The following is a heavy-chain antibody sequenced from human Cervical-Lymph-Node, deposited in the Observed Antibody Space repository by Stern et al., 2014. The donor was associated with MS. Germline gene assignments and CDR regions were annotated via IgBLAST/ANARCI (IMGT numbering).Heavy chain of an antibody. CDR2: IFTGDSDT. D-gene: IGHD4-17*01. J-gene: IGHJ4*02. CDR1: GYSFTSYW. Sequence: VQLVQSGAEVKKPGESLKLSCQGSGYSFTSYWIGWVRQMPGKGLAWMGSIFTGDSDTRYSPSFQVQVTISADKSNRTAYLQWSSLKASDTAMYYCARPKDYGDFKNWGQGTLVTVSS. CDR3: ARPKDYGDFKN. V-gene: IGHV5-51*03.